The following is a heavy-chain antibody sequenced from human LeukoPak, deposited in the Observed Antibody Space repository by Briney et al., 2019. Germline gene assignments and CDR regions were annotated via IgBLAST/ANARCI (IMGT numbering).Heavy chain of an antibody. J-gene: IGHJ4*02. CDR3: AREFLFRDGYNHGVDY. V-gene: IGHV3-53*01. D-gene: IGHD5-24*01. Sequence: LAGGSLRLSCAASGFTVSSSYMSWVRQAPGKGLEWVSVIRSDGTTAYADSVKGRFTISRDTSRNTLYLQMNSLRAEDTAVYYCAREFLFRDGYNHGVDYWGQGALVTVSS. CDR1: GFTVSSSY. CDR2: IRSDGTT.